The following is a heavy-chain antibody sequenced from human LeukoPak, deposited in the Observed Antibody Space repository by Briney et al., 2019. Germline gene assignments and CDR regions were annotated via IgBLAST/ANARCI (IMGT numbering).Heavy chain of an antibody. CDR3: ARPHYSSSSRFDY. D-gene: IGHD6-6*01. J-gene: IGHJ4*02. CDR1: GFTFSSYA. Sequence: SLRLSCAASGFTFSSYAMHWVRQAPGKGLEWVAVISYDGSNKYYADSVKGRFTISRDNSKNTLYLQMNSLRAEDTAVYYCARPHYSSSSRFDYWGQGTLVTVSS. V-gene: IGHV3-30*04. CDR2: ISYDGSNK.